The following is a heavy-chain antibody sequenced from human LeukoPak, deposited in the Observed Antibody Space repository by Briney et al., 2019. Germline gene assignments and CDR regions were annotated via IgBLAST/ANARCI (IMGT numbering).Heavy chain of an antibody. V-gene: IGHV4-31*03. Sequence: SETLSLTCTVSGVSISSGGYYWSWIRQHPGKGLEWIGYIYYSGSTYYNPSLKSRVTISVDTSKNQFSLKLSSVTAADTAVYYCARALGLLTGYFAPWGQGTLVTVSS. CDR1: GVSISSGGYY. J-gene: IGHJ5*02. CDR3: ARALGLLTGYFAP. D-gene: IGHD3-9*01. CDR2: IYYSGST.